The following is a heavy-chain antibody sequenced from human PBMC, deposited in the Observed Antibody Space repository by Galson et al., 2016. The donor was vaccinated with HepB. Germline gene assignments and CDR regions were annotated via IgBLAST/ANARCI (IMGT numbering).Heavy chain of an antibody. Sequence: SLRLSCAGSGFIFRGYGMHWVRQAPGKGLEWVAADSMDGRGKIYADSVRGRFTISRDNSNNMLFLQMDSLRPDDTGVYYCAKRHEFCPPVGCSVDYWGQGTRVSVSS. CDR2: DSMDGRGK. D-gene: IGHD3-10*02. CDR3: AKRHEFCPPVGCSVDY. V-gene: IGHV3-30*18. CDR1: GFIFRGYG. J-gene: IGHJ4*02.